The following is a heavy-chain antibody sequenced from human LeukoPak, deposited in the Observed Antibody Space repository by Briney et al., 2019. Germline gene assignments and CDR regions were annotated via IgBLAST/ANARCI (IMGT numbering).Heavy chain of an antibody. V-gene: IGHV1-2*02. CDR3: ARADSVPAGDYHYWYMDV. CDR1: GYTFTCCY. Sequence: ASVKVSCKASGYTFTCCYMHWVRQAPRQGLQWMGWINPNTGGTDYAQKFQGRVTMTRDTSISTVYMELSSLRSDDTAVYYCARADSVPAGDYHYWYMDVWGKGTTVTVSS. D-gene: IGHD2-2*01. J-gene: IGHJ6*03. CDR2: INPNTGGT.